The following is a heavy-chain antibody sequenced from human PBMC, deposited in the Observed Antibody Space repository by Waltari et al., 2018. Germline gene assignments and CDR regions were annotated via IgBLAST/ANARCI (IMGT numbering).Heavy chain of an antibody. CDR2: INPNSGGT. CDR1: GYTFTGYY. D-gene: IGHD6-6*01. CDR3: ARVQQLVEYYGMDV. Sequence: QVQLVQSGAEVKKPGASVKVSCKASGYTFTGYYMHWVRQAPGQGLEWMGRINPNSGGTNYEQKFQGRVTMTRDTSISTAYMELSRLRSDDTAVYYCARVQQLVEYYGMDVWGQGTTVTVSS. V-gene: IGHV1-2*06. J-gene: IGHJ6*02.